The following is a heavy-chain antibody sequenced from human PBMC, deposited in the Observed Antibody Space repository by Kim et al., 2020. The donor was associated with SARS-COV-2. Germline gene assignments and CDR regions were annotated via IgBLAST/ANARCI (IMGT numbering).Heavy chain of an antibody. CDR3: AVVDTARGRHSFDY. V-gene: IGHV3-48*03. Sequence: VAVKGRFTISRDNAKNSLYLQMNRLRAENTAVYYWAVVDTARGRHSFDYWGQGTLVTVSS. D-gene: IGHD5-18*01. J-gene: IGHJ4*02.